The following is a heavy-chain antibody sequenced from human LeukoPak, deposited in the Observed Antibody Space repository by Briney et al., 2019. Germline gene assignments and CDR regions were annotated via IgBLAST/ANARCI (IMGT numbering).Heavy chain of an antibody. CDR3: ARDREQWLVSYYYYYMDV. V-gene: IGHV1-2*02. CDR2: INPNSGGT. CDR1: GYTFTGYY. D-gene: IGHD6-19*01. J-gene: IGHJ6*03. Sequence: ASVKVSCKASGYTFTGYYMHWVRQAPGQGLEWMGWINPNSGGTNYAQKFQGRGTMTRDTSISTAYMELSRLRSDDTAVYYCARDREQWLVSYYYYYMDVWGKGTTVTVSS.